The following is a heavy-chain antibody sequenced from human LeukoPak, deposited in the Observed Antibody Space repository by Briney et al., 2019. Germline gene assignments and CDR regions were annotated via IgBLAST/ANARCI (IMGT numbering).Heavy chain of an antibody. J-gene: IGHJ6*03. V-gene: IGHV3-43D*03. D-gene: IGHD3-16*01. Sequence: GGSLRLSCAASGFTFDDYAMHWVRQAPGKGLEWVSLISWDGGSTYYADSVKGRFTISRDNSKNSLYLQMNSLRAEDTALYYCAKDGVGEWPSGYMDVWGKGTTVTVSS. CDR3: AKDGVGEWPSGYMDV. CDR1: GFTFDDYA. CDR2: ISWDGGST.